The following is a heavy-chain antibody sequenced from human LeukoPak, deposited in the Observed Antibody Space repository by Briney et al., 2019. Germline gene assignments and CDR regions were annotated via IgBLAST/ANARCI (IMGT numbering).Heavy chain of an antibody. D-gene: IGHD6-19*01. CDR1: GFTFSSYE. V-gene: IGHV3-48*03. CDR2: ISSSGSTI. J-gene: IGHJ4*02. Sequence: GGSLRLSCAASGFTFSSYEMNWVRQAPGKGLEWVSYISSSGSTIYYADSVKGRFTISRDNAKDSLYLQMNSLRAEDTAVYYCARGAHPQWPPMQYWGQGSLVTVSS. CDR3: ARGAHPQWPPMQY.